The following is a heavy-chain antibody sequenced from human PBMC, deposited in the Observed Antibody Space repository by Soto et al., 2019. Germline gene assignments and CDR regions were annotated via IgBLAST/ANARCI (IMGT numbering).Heavy chain of an antibody. CDR3: ARDKGYCSDTSCPDFDY. J-gene: IGHJ4*02. Sequence: QVQLVQSGAEVKKPGSSVKVSCKASGGTLSSYTFSWVRQAPGQGLAWMGRVIPNLGVTNYGKKFQGRFTIVVDTSTSTAYMELNSLRYEDTAVYYCARDKGYCSDTSCPDFDYLGQGTLVTVSS. CDR1: GGTLSSYT. D-gene: IGHD2-15*01. CDR2: VIPNLGVT. V-gene: IGHV1-69*08.